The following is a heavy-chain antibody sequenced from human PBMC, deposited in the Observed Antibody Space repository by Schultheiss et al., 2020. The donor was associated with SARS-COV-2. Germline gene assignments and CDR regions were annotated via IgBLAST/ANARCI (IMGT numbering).Heavy chain of an antibody. D-gene: IGHD3-10*01. Sequence: SQTLSLTCTVSGGSISSSSYYWGWIRQPPGKGLEWIGEIYHSGSTNYNPSLKSRVTISVDTSKNQFSLKLSSVTAADTAVYYCARGRGGSGSYYRYYYYYMDVWGKGTTVTVSS. V-gene: IGHV4-39*01. CDR3: ARGRGGSGSYYRYYYYYMDV. CDR2: IYHSGST. CDR1: GGSISSSSYY. J-gene: IGHJ6*03.